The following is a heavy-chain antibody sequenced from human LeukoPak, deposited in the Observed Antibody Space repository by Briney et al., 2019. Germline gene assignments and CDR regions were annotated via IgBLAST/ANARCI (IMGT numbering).Heavy chain of an antibody. CDR1: GYSFTNYW. Sequence: GEALKISCKGFGYSFTNYWIAWVRQMPGKGLEWMGIIYPGDSDTRYNPSFQGQVTISADKSIDTAYLQWSSLRASDTATYYCARLESSGYYVYWSQGTLVTVSS. J-gene: IGHJ4*02. CDR2: IYPGDSDT. D-gene: IGHD3-22*01. V-gene: IGHV5-51*01. CDR3: ARLESSGYYVY.